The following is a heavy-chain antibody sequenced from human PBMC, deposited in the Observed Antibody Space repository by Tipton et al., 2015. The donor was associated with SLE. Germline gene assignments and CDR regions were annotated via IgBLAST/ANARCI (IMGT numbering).Heavy chain of an antibody. V-gene: IGHV4-61*02. Sequence: TLSLTCTVSGGSISSGSYYWSWIRQPAGKGLEWIGRIYTSGSTNYNPSLKSRVTISVDTSKNQFSLKLSSVTAAATAVYYCAKIYSKGAFDIWGQGTMVTVSS. CDR2: IYTSGST. J-gene: IGHJ3*02. CDR3: AKIYSKGAFDI. D-gene: IGHD2-21*01. CDR1: GGSISSGSYY.